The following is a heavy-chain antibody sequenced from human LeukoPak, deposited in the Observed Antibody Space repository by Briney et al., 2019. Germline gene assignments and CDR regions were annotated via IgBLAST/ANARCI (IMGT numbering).Heavy chain of an antibody. J-gene: IGHJ4*02. CDR2: IYPGDSDT. Sequence: GESLKISCKGSGYSFTSYWIGWVRQMPGKGPEWMGIIYPGDSDTRYSPSFQGQVAISADKSISTAYLQWSSLKASDTAMYYCARYSETEKEMAFDYWGQGTLVTVSS. CDR1: GYSFTSYW. CDR3: ARYSETEKEMAFDY. D-gene: IGHD5-24*01. V-gene: IGHV5-51*01.